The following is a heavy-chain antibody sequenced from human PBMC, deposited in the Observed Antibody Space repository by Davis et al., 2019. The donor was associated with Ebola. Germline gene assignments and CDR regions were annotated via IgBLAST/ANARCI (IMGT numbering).Heavy chain of an antibody. CDR1: GYSFTSYW. D-gene: IGHD3-10*01. CDR2: IYPGDSET. Sequence: GESLKISCKGSGYSFTSYWIGWVRQMPGKGLEWMGSIYPGDSETRYSPSFQGQATISADKSISTAYLQWSGLKASDTAMYYCARMGKSYYDSLWDYWGQGTLVTVSS. J-gene: IGHJ4*02. CDR3: ARMGKSYYDSLWDY. V-gene: IGHV5-51*01.